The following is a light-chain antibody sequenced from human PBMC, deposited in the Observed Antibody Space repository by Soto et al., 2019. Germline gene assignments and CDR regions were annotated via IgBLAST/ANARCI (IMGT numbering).Light chain of an antibody. J-gene: IGKJ2*01. Sequence: DLQMTQSPSSLSASVGDRVTITCRASQSISNYLNWYQQKPGKAPKLLIYAASSLQSGVPSRFSGSGSGTDFTLTISSLQPEDFATYYCQQSYSTPYTLGQGTKLDIK. CDR2: AAS. V-gene: IGKV1-39*01. CDR1: QSISNY. CDR3: QQSYSTPYT.